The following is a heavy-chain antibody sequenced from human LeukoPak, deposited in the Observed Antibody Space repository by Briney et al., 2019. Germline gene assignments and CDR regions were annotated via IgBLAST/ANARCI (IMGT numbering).Heavy chain of an antibody. CDR1: GFTFSSYA. J-gene: IGHJ4*02. CDR2: ISYDGSNK. Sequence: GGSLRLSCAASGFTFSSYAMHWVRQAPGKGLEWVAVISYDGSNKYYADSVKGRLTISRDNSKNTLYLQMNSLRAEDTAVYYCARDGGQGMEYWGQGTLVTVSS. CDR3: ARDGGQGMEY. V-gene: IGHV3-30-3*01. D-gene: IGHD1-14*01.